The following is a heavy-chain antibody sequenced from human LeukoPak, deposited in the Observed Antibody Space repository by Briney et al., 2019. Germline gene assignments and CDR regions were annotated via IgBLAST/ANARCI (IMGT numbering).Heavy chain of an antibody. V-gene: IGHV4-39*01. D-gene: IGHD3-10*01. CDR2: IYYSGST. CDR3: ARVPLTYGSDWFDP. CDR1: GGSIRSSSYY. Sequence: SETLSLTCTVSGGSIRSSSYYWGWIRQPPGKGLEWIGSIYYSGSTYYNPSLKSRVTMSVDTSKNQFSLKLSSVTAADTAVYYCARVPLTYGSDWFDPWGQGTLVTVSS. J-gene: IGHJ5*02.